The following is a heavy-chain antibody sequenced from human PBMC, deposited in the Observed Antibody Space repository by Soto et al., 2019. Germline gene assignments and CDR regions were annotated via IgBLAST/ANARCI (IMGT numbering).Heavy chain of an antibody. J-gene: IGHJ4*02. CDR3: ARSPPPSLDYDLWSGDIRTYVYY. CDR2: IYYSGST. V-gene: IGHV4-59*08. Sequence: PSETLSLTCTVSGGSISSYYWSWIRQPPGKGLEWIGYIYYSGSTNYNPSLKRRVTISVDTSKNQFSLKMSSVTAADRAGRYCARSPPPSLDYDLWSGDIRTYVYYWGQGSLVTVSS. CDR1: GGSISSYY. D-gene: IGHD3-3*01.